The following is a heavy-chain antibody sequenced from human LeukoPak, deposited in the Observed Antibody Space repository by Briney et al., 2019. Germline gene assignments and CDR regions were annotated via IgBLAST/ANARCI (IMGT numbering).Heavy chain of an antibody. CDR2: INHDGSST. CDR3: ARAPYTTGRGYYFDY. CDR1: GFTFSYYW. V-gene: IGHV3-74*01. D-gene: IGHD1-26*01. Sequence: GGSLRLSCTSSGFTFSYYWMHWVRQAPGKGLVWVSRINHDGSSTTYADSVKGRFTISRDNAKNTLYLQMNSLRAEDTAVYYCARAPYTTGRGYYFDYWGQGTLVTVSS. J-gene: IGHJ4*02.